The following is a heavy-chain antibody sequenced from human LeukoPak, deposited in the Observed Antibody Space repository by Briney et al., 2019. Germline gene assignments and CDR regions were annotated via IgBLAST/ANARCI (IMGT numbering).Heavy chain of an antibody. CDR2: ISRLGDTI. CDR1: GFTFTDYF. V-gene: IGHV3-11*01. J-gene: IGHJ4*02. D-gene: IGHD2-21*02. Sequence: GGSLRLSCAASGFTFTDYFMGWIRQAPGMGPDWVSHISRLGDTIDYADSVKGRFTISRDNAKNSLFLQMNFLRAEDTAVYFCARVRRGGDSRYFDYWGQGALVTVSS. CDR3: ARVRRGGDSRYFDY.